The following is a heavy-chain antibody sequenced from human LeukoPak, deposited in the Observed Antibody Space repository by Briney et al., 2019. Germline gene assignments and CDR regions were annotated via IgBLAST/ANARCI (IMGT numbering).Heavy chain of an antibody. CDR1: GYTFTGYY. CDR2: INPNSGGT. V-gene: IGHV1-2*02. D-gene: IGHD6-13*01. CDR3: ARQYSSSWYAPFYY. J-gene: IGHJ4*02. Sequence: GASVKVSCKASGYTFTGYYMHWVRQAPGQGLEWMGWINPNSGGTNYAQKFQGRVTMTRDTSISTAYMELSRLRSDDTAVYYCARQYSSSWYAPFYYWGQGTLVTVSS.